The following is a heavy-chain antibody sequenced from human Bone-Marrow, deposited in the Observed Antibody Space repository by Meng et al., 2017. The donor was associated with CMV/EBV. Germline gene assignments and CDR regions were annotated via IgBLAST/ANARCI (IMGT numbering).Heavy chain of an antibody. V-gene: IGHV4-34*01. CDR1: GGSFSGYY. CDR3: ARVDFWSGWDAFDI. CDR2: INHSGST. D-gene: IGHD3-3*01. J-gene: IGHJ3*02. Sequence: GSLRLSCAVYGGSFSGYYWSWIRQPPGKGLEWIGEINHSGSTNYNPSLKSRVTISVDTSKNQFSLKLSSVTAADTAVYYCARVDFWSGWDAFDICGEGTMVXFSS.